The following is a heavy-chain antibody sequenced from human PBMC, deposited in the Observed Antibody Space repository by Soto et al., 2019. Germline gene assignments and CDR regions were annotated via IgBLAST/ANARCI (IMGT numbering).Heavy chain of an antibody. D-gene: IGHD3-10*01. CDR3: ARDRSGGGMDV. CDR1: GFTFSSYG. CDR2: IWYDGSNK. Sequence: QVQLVESGGGVVQPGRSLRLSCAASGFTFSSYGMHWVRQAPGKGLEWVAVIWYDGSNKYYADSVKGRFTISRDNSKNTLYLQMNSLRAEDTAVYYCARDRSGGGMDVWGQGTTVTVSS. J-gene: IGHJ6*02. V-gene: IGHV3-33*01.